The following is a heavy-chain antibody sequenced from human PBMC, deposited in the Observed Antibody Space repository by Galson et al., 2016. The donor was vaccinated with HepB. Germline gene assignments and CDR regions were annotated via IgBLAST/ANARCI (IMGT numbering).Heavy chain of an antibody. J-gene: IGHJ4*02. Sequence: TLSLTCTVSGGSISSGGYYWSWIRQHPGKGLEWIGYIYHSGSTYYNPSLKSRVTISVDTSKNQFSLKLSSVTAADTAVYFCARDRSSGSGSFGYWCQGTLVTVSS. CDR3: ARDRSSGSGSFGY. CDR1: GGSISSGGYY. V-gene: IGHV4-31*03. D-gene: IGHD3-10*01. CDR2: IYHSGST.